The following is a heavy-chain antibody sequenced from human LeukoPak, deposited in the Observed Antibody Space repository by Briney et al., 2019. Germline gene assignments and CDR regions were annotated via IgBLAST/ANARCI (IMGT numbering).Heavy chain of an antibody. Sequence: PSETLSLTCTVSGGSISSYYWSWIRQPPGKGLEWIGEINHSGSTNYNPSLKSRVTISVDTSKNQFSLKLSSVTAADTAVYYCARAPYYDFWSGYFPNWFDPWGQGTLVTVSS. CDR2: INHSGST. CDR3: ARAPYYDFWSGYFPNWFDP. V-gene: IGHV4-34*01. D-gene: IGHD3-3*01. CDR1: GGSISSYY. J-gene: IGHJ5*02.